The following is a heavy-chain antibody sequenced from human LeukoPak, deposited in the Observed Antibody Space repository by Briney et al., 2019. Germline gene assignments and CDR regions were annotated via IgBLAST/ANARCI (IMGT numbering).Heavy chain of an antibody. CDR2: INHSGST. D-gene: IGHD4-23*01. J-gene: IGHJ4*02. V-gene: IGHV4-34*01. Sequence: SETLSLTCAVYGGSSSGYYWSWIRQPPGKGLEWIGEINHSGSTNYNPSLKSRVTISVDTSKNQFSLKLSSVTAADTAVYYCARGRGGKYKWGQGTLVTVSS. CDR3: ARGRGGKYK. CDR1: GGSSSGYY.